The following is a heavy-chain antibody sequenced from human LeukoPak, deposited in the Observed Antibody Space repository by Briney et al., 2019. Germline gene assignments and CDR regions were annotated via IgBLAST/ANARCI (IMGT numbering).Heavy chain of an antibody. CDR3: ARDTPYYYGSGSYCPNFDY. D-gene: IGHD3-10*01. CDR1: GFTFSSYA. J-gene: IGHJ4*02. Sequence: GGSLRLSCAASGFTFSSYAMHWLREAPGKGLEWVAVISYDGSNKYYADSVKGRFTISRDNSKNTLYLQMNSLRAEDTAVYYCARDTPYYYGSGSYCPNFDYWGQGTLVTVSS. CDR2: ISYDGSNK. V-gene: IGHV3-30*04.